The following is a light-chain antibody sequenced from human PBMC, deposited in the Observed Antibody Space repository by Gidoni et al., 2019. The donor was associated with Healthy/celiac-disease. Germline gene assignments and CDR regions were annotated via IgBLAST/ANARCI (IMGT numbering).Light chain of an antibody. Sequence: QSALTQPASVSGSPGQSITISCTGTSSDVCVYNYVSWYQQHPGKAPKLMIYEVSNRPSGVSNRFSCSKSGNTASLTISGLQAEDEADYYCSSYSSSKGVVFGGGTKLTVL. V-gene: IGLV2-14*01. CDR1: SSDVCVYNY. CDR3: SSYSSSKGVV. J-gene: IGLJ2*01. CDR2: EVS.